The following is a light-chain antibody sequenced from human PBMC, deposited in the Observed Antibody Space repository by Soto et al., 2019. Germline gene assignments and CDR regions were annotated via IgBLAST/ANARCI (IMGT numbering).Light chain of an antibody. CDR3: CSYAGTNV. Sequence: QSALTQPASVSGSPGQSITISCTGTSSDVGGFRYVSWYQQHPGKAPKLIIYEVNNRPSGVSSRFSGSKSGNTASLTISGLQAEDEAAYYCCSYAGTNVSGTGNKVPVL. J-gene: IGLJ1*01. V-gene: IGLV2-14*01. CDR2: EVN. CDR1: SSDVGGFRY.